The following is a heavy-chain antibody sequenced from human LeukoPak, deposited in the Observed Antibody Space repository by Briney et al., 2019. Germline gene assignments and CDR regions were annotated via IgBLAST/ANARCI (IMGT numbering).Heavy chain of an antibody. Sequence: ASVKVSCKVSGYTLTELSMHWVRQAPGKGLEWMGGFDPEDAETIYAQKLQGRVTMTTDTSTSTAYMELRSLRSDDTAVYYCARDRLENFDYWGQGTLVTVSS. J-gene: IGHJ4*02. CDR1: GYTLTELS. V-gene: IGHV1-24*01. D-gene: IGHD1-1*01. CDR2: FDPEDAET. CDR3: ARDRLENFDY.